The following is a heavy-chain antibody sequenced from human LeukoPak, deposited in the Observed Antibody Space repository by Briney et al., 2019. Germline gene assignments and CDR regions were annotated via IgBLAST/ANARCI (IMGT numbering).Heavy chain of an antibody. V-gene: IGHV3-7*03. CDR2: VKQDGIET. CDR3: ASKGCAGGNCKHYFDY. D-gene: IGHD4-23*01. CDR1: GFTFSSYW. J-gene: IGHJ4*02. Sequence: GGSLRLSCAASGFTFSSYWMGWVRQAPGEGPEWVANVKQDGIETYYVDSVKGRFTISRDNAKNSLYLQMNSLRAEDTAVYYCASKGCAGGNCKHYFDYWGQGTLVTVAS.